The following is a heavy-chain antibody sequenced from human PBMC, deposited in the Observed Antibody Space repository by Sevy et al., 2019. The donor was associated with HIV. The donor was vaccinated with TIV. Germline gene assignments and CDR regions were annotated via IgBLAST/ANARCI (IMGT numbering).Heavy chain of an antibody. D-gene: IGHD3-22*01. CDR3: ATTKDYYDSSGSPFDS. J-gene: IGHJ4*02. V-gene: IGHV1-24*01. Sequence: ASVKVSCKVSGYTLSQISMHWVRQAPGKGVEWMGSFDPEDGETIYAQKFQARVTMTEDTSTDTAYMELSSLGSDDTAVYYCATTKDYYDSSGSPFDSWGQGTLVTVSS. CDR1: GYTLSQIS. CDR2: FDPEDGET.